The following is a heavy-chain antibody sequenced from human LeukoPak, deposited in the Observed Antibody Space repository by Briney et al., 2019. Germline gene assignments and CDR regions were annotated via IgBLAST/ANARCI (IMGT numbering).Heavy chain of an antibody. J-gene: IGHJ4*02. CDR2: INPSGGST. CDR1: GYTFTGYY. CDR3: ARGGLIGYCSSTSCYPEKTFDY. Sequence: ASVKVSCKASGYTFTGYYMHWVRQAPGQGLEWMGIINPSGGSTSYAQKFQGRVTMTRDTSTSTVYMEVSSLRSEDTAVYYCARGGLIGYCSSTSCYPEKTFDYWGQGTLVTVST. V-gene: IGHV1-46*01. D-gene: IGHD2-2*01.